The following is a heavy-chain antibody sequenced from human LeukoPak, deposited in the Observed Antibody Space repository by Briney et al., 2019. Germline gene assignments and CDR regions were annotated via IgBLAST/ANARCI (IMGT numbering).Heavy chain of an antibody. J-gene: IGHJ4*02. Sequence: PGGSLRLSCAASGFTFDDYAMHWVRQAPGKGLEWVSGISWNSGSIGYADSVKGRFTISRDNAKNSLYLQMNSLKSEDTAVYYCMTDPITMIGVVPYWGQGTLVTVSS. CDR3: MTDPITMIGVVPY. CDR2: ISWNSGSI. V-gene: IGHV3-9*01. D-gene: IGHD3-22*01. CDR1: GFTFDDYA.